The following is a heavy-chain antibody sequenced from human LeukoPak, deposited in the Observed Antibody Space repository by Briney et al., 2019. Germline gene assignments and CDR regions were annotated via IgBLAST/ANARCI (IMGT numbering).Heavy chain of an antibody. Sequence: SETLSLTCTVSGGSISSSSYYWGWIRQPPGKGLEWIGSIYYSGSTNYNPSLKSRVTISVDTSKNQFSLKLSSVTAADTAVYYCAVFTMESYYYYYYMDVWGKGTTVTVSS. J-gene: IGHJ6*03. CDR1: GGSISSSSYY. D-gene: IGHD3-10*01. CDR2: IYYSGST. CDR3: AVFTMESYYYYYYMDV. V-gene: IGHV4-39*07.